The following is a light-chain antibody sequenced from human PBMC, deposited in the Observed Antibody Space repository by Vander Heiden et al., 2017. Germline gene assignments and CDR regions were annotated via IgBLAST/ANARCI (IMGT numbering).Light chain of an antibody. Sequence: QLVLTQSPSASASLAASVLLTCTLSSGHSSYAIALHQQQPEKSPRYLMKLNSDGSHTKGAGIPDRFSGYSSGAERYLTIASLQSDDEADYYCQTWDTSIQVFGTGTKVTVL. CDR2: LNSDGSH. CDR3: QTWDTSIQV. V-gene: IGLV4-69*01. CDR1: SGHSSYA. J-gene: IGLJ1*01.